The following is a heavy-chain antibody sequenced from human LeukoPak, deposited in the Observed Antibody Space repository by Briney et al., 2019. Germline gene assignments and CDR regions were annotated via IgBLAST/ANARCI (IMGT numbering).Heavy chain of an antibody. CDR3: ARAYSAYYYGMDV. CDR2: IYHSGST. J-gene: IGHJ6*02. CDR1: GGSISSSNW. Sequence: SGTLSLTCAVSGGSISSSNWWSWVRQPPGKGLEWIGEIYHSGSTNYNQSLKSRVTISVDKSKNQFSLKLSSVTAADTAAYYCARAYSAYYYGMDVWGQGTTVTVSS. V-gene: IGHV4-4*02. D-gene: IGHD2-15*01.